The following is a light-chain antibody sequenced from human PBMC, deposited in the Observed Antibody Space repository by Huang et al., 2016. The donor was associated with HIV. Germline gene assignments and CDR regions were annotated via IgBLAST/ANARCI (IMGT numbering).Light chain of an antibody. CDR2: DAS. J-gene: IGKJ5*01. CDR1: QSVSSY. V-gene: IGKV3-11*01. Sequence: EVVLTQSPATLSLSPGERATLSCRASQSVSSYLAWYHQRPGQAPMRLIYDASNRATGIPARFSGSGAATAFTITISSLEPEDFAVYYCQQRTIWPPITFGQGTRLEIK. CDR3: QQRTIWPPIT.